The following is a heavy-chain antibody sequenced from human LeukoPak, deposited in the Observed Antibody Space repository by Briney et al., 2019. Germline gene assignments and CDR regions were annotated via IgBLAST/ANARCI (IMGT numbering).Heavy chain of an antibody. D-gene: IGHD2-2*01. CDR2: VSYSGST. V-gene: IGHV4-59*01. J-gene: IGHJ4*02. CDR1: GGXISSYY. CDR3: ARTFTAGYCSSTSCSGEGVYFDY. Sequence: SETLSLTCTVSGGXISSYYWSWIRQPPGKGLEWIGYVSYSGSTNYDPSLKSRVTISVDTSKNQFSLKLSSVTAADTAVYYCARTFTAGYCSSTSCSGEGVYFDYWGQGTLVTVSS.